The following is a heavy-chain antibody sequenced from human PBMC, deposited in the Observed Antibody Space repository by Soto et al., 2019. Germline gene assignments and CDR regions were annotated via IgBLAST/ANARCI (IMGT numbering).Heavy chain of an antibody. CDR3: ARGFAGIAARRPNWFDP. CDR1: GGSISSYY. Sequence: PSETLSLTCTVSGGSISSYYWSWIRQPPGKGLEWIGYIYYSGSTNYNPSLKSRVTISVDTSKNQFSLKLSSVTAADTAVYYCARGFAGIAARRPNWFDPWGQGTLVTVSS. V-gene: IGHV4-59*01. J-gene: IGHJ5*02. D-gene: IGHD6-6*01. CDR2: IYYSGST.